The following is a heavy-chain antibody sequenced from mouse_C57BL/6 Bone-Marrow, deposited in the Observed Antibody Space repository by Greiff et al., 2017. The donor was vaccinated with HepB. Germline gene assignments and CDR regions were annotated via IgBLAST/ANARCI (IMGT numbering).Heavy chain of an antibody. CDR1: GYTFTDYN. CDR3: TSGGSCYGSPDY. V-gene: IGHV1-22*01. Sequence: VQLKQSGPELVKPGASVKMSCKASGYTFTDYNMHWVKQSYGKSLEWIGYINPNNGSTSYNQKFKGKATVTVNKSSSTAYMERRSLTSEDSAVYYFTSGGSCYGSPDYWGQGTTHTVSS. CDR2: INPNNGST. D-gene: IGHD1-1*01. J-gene: IGHJ2*01.